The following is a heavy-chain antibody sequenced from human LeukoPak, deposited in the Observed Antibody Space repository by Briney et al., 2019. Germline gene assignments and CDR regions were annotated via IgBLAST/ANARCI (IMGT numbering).Heavy chain of an antibody. CDR3: ARLRGTHWYFDL. CDR2: IYYSGST. V-gene: IGHV4-39*07. D-gene: IGHD1-1*01. CDR1: GGSISSSSYY. Sequence: SETLSLTCTVSGGSISSSSYYWGWIRQPPGKGLEWIGSIYYSGSTYYNPSLKSRVTISVDTSKSQFSLKLSSVTAADTAVYYCARLRGTHWYFDLWGRGTLVTVSS. J-gene: IGHJ2*01.